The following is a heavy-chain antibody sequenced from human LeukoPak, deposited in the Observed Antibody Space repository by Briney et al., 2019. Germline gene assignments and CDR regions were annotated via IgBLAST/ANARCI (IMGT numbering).Heavy chain of an antibody. Sequence: PGGSLRLSCAASGFTFSSYWMHWVRQAPGKGLVWVSRINSDGSSTSYADSVKGRCTISRDNAKNTLYLQMNSLRAEDTAVYYCARVYDVNWGGFDYWGQGTLVTVSS. D-gene: IGHD7-27*01. J-gene: IGHJ4*02. CDR1: GFTFSSYW. CDR3: ARVYDVNWGGFDY. CDR2: INSDGSST. V-gene: IGHV3-74*01.